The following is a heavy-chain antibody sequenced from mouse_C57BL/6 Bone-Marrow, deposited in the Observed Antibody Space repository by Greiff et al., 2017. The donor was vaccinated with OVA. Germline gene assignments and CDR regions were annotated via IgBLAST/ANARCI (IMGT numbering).Heavy chain of an antibody. J-gene: IGHJ4*01. CDR3: TRGYSNYYAMDY. D-gene: IGHD2-5*01. Sequence: QVQLQQSGAELVRPGASVTLSCKASGYTFTDYEMHWVKQTPVHGLEWIGAIDPETGGTAYNQKFKGKAILTADKSSSTAYMELRSLTSEDSAVEYGTRGYSNYYAMDYWGQGTSVTVSS. CDR2: IDPETGGT. V-gene: IGHV1-15*01. CDR1: GYTFTDYE.